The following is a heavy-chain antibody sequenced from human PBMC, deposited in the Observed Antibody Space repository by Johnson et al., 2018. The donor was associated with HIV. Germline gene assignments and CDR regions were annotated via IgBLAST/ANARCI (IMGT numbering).Heavy chain of an antibody. Sequence: VQLVESGGGVVRPGESLRLSCAASGFTFDEHGMSWVRQAPGKGLEWVSGIAWNGATTGYADSVKGRFTISRDNVKKSLYLQMNDLRAEDTALYYCAKLRKKQWLVGEAFDIWGQGTMVTVSS. CDR1: GFTFDEHG. J-gene: IGHJ3*02. CDR3: AKLRKKQWLVGEAFDI. D-gene: IGHD6-19*01. V-gene: IGHV3-20*04. CDR2: IAWNGATT.